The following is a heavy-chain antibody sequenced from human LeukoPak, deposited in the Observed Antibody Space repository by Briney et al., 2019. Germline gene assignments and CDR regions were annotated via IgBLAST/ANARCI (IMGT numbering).Heavy chain of an antibody. D-gene: IGHD6-13*01. V-gene: IGHV7-4-1*02. Sequence: ASVKVSCKASGYTFTGYYMHWVRQAPGQGLEWMGLINTNTGNPTYAQGFTGRFVFSLDTSVSTAYLQISSLKAEDTAVYYCARDIGRGISAAGTLYYWGQGTLVTVSS. CDR1: GYTFTGYY. CDR3: ARDIGRGISAAGTLYY. J-gene: IGHJ4*02. CDR2: INTNTGNP.